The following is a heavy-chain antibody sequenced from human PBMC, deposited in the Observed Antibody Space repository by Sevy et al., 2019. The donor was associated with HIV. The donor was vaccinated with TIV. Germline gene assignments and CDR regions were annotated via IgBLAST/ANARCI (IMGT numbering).Heavy chain of an antibody. CDR2: SSAYNGTT. J-gene: IGHJ6*02. V-gene: IGHV1-18*01. Sequence: ASVKVSCKASGYTFTRYGINWVRQAPGQGLQWMGWSSAYNGTTNYAQKLQGRVTMTTDTSTSTAYMELRRLRSDDTAVYYCARDRNNYDSSGYSKGFDVWGQGTTVTVSS. CDR3: ARDRNNYDSSGYSKGFDV. CDR1: GYTFTRYG. D-gene: IGHD3-22*01.